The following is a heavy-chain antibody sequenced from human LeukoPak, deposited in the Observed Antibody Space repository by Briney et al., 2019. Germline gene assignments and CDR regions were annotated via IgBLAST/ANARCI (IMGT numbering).Heavy chain of an antibody. CDR1: GVTFSNFA. V-gene: IGHV1-69*06. CDR3: ERDNDSRDPPQFDY. Sequence: ASVKVSCKASGVTFSNFAISWVRQAPGQGLEWMGGIIPIFVTSNYAQKFQGRVTITADKSTTTAYMELSSLRSEDTAVYYCERDNDSRDPPQFDYWGQGTLVTVSS. CDR2: IIPIFVTS. J-gene: IGHJ4*02. D-gene: IGHD3-16*01.